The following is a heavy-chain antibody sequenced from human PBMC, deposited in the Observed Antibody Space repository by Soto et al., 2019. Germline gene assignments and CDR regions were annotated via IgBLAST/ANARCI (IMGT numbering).Heavy chain of an antibody. J-gene: IGHJ6*02. CDR1: GYAFSTYA. Sequence: QILLVQSGADVRKPGASVKVSCMASGYAFSTYAIHWVRQAPGQRPEWMGWINVDNGNTKYSQNFQGRVSITRDTSASTAYMELSGLTYGDTGVYFCARDGRDRYGSYSHYGMDVWGQGTKVIVSS. D-gene: IGHD3-16*02. V-gene: IGHV1-3*01. CDR2: INVDNGNT. CDR3: ARDGRDRYGSYSHYGMDV.